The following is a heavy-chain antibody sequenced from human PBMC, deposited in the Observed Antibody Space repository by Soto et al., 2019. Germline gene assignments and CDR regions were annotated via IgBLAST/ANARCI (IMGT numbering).Heavy chain of an antibody. V-gene: IGHV3-48*03. CDR2: ISSSGSTI. J-gene: IGHJ4*02. Sequence: EVQLVESGGGLVQPGGSLRLSCAASGFTFSSYEMNWVRQAPGKGLEWVSYISSSGSTIYYADSVKGRFTISRDNAKNSLYLKMNSLRAEDTAVYYCAREGGQLVSYFDYWGQGTLVTVSS. D-gene: IGHD6-6*01. CDR1: GFTFSSYE. CDR3: AREGGQLVSYFDY.